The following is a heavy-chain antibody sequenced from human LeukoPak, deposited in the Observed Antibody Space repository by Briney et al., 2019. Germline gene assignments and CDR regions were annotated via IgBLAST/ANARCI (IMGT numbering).Heavy chain of an antibody. CDR1: GFIFSSYA. Sequence: GGSLRLSCAASGFIFSSYAMHWVRQAPGKGLEWVAVISYDGSNKYYADSVKGRFTISRDNSKNTLYLQMSSLRVEDTAVYYCARAPVGYDILPSSFDYWGQGTLVTVSS. CDR3: ARAPVGYDILPSSFDY. J-gene: IGHJ4*02. CDR2: ISYDGSNK. D-gene: IGHD3-9*01. V-gene: IGHV3-30*04.